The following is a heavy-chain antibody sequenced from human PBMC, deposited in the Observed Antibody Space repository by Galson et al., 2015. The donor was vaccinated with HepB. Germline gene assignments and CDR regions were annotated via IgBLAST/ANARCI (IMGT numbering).Heavy chain of an antibody. CDR3: EAYTPFYYYGSGTYYDY. CDR2: IVVGSGNT. Sequence: SVKVSCKASGFTFTRSTVQWVRQTRGQRLEWIGWIVVGSGNTHYAQKFQERVTITRDMSTSTVYMELSSLTSEDTALYYCEAYTPFYYYGSGTYYDYWGQGTLVTVSS. CDR1: GFTFTRST. J-gene: IGHJ4*02. D-gene: IGHD3-10*01. V-gene: IGHV1-58*01.